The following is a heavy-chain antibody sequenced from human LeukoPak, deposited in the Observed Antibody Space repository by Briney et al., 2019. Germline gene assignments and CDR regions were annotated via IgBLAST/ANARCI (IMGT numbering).Heavy chain of an antibody. J-gene: IGHJ5*02. CDR2: INHSGST. D-gene: IGHD2-2*01. Sequence: SETLSLTCAVYGGSFSGYYWSWIRQPPGKGLEWIGEINHSGSTNYNPSLKSQVTISVDTSKNQFSLKLSSVTAADTAVYYCARGKGYCSSTSCYNWFDPWGQGTLVTVSS. CDR1: GGSFSGYY. CDR3: ARGKGYCSSTSCYNWFDP. V-gene: IGHV4-34*01.